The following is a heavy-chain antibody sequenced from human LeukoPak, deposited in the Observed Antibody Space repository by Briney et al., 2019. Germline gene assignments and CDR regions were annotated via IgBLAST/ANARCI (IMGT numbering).Heavy chain of an antibody. Sequence: GASVKVSCKASGYTFTVYYMHWVRQAPGQGLEWMGGINPNSGGTNYAQKFQGWVTMTRDTSISTAYMELSRLRSDDTAVYYCARGDILTGYYNEVFDYWGQGTLATVSS. CDR2: INPNSGGT. CDR1: GYTFTVYY. CDR3: ARGDILTGYYNEVFDY. D-gene: IGHD3-9*01. J-gene: IGHJ4*02. V-gene: IGHV1-2*04.